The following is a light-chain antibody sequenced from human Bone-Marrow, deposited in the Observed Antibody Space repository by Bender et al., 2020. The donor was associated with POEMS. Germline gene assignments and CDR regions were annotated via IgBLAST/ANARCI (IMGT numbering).Light chain of an antibody. V-gene: IGLV3-21*03. J-gene: IGLJ1*01. CDR2: DEN. CDR1: KIGSRS. Sequence: SYVLTQAPSVSVAPGKTATITCGADKIGSRSVHWYQQKPGQAPVMVVYDENHRPSGIPERFSGSSSGNTATLTISRVEAGDEADYYCQVWVSSSDEYVFGTGTKVSVL. CDR3: QVWVSSSDEYV.